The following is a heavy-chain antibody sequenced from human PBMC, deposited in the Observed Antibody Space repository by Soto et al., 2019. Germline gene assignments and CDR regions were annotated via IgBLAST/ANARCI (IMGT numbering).Heavy chain of an antibody. CDR3: ARLLPDIVVVPAAQKEYYFDY. D-gene: IGHD2-2*01. CDR1: GYTFTSYD. V-gene: IGHV1-69*05. CDR2: IIPIFGTA. J-gene: IGHJ4*02. Sequence: ASVKVSCKASGYTFTSYDINWVRQATGQGLDWMGWIIPIFGTANYAQKFQGRVTITTDESMSTAYMELSSLRSEDTAVYYCARLLPDIVVVPAAQKEYYFDYWGQGTLVTVSS.